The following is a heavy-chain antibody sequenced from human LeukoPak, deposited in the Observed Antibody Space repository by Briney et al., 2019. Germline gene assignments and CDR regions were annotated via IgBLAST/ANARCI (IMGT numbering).Heavy chain of an antibody. CDR2: ISGSGGST. J-gene: IGHJ6*03. D-gene: IGHD6-25*01. Sequence: GGTLRLSCAASGFTFSSYGMSWVRQAPGKGLEWVSAISGSGGSTYYADSVKGRFTISRDNSKNTLYLQMNSLRAEDTAVYYCARSGNNYYYYMDVWGKGTTVTVSS. CDR3: ARSGNNYYYYMDV. V-gene: IGHV3-23*01. CDR1: GFTFSSYG.